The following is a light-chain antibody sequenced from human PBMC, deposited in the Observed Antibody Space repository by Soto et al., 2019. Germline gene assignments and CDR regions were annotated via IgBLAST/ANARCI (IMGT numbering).Light chain of an antibody. CDR3: QQYYTTPWT. Sequence: DLVMTQSADSLAVSLGERATINCKSSQSVFSTSNKKKYLAWYQQKPGQPPKALIYWASTRESGVPDRFSGSGSGTDFTLTISSLQAEDVAVYYCQQYYTTPWTFGQGTKVDIK. CDR2: WAS. V-gene: IGKV4-1*01. J-gene: IGKJ1*01. CDR1: QSVFSTSNKKKY.